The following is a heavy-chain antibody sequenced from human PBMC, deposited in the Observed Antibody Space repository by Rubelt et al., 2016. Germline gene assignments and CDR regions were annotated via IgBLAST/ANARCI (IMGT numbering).Heavy chain of an antibody. D-gene: IGHD6-13*01. CDR3: AKGHSNLDY. CDR2: ISGNGGST. V-gene: IGHV3-23*01. Sequence: ASGFTYTYSTMTWVRQAPGKGLEWVSAISGNGGSTYYADSVRGRFTISRDNSRNTLYLQMNSLRAEDTAVHYCAKGHSNLDYWGQGTLVTVSS. CDR1: GFTYTYST. J-gene: IGHJ4*02.